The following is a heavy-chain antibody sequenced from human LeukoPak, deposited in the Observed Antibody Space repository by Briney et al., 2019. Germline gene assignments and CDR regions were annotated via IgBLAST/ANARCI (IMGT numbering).Heavy chain of an antibody. J-gene: IGHJ5*02. V-gene: IGHV3-7*01. CDR2: IKQDGSEK. CDR3: ARASSSGGPNWFDP. CDR1: GFTFSSYR. D-gene: IGHD6-13*01. Sequence: GGSLRLSCAASGFTFSSYRVSWVRQAPGKGLEWVANIKQDGSEKYYVDSVKGRFTISRDNAKNSLYLQMNSLRAEDTAVYYCARASSSGGPNWFDPWGQGTLVTVSS.